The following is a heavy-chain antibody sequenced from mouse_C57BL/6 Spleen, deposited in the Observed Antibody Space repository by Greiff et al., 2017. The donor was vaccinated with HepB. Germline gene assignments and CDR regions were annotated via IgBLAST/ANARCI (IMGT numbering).Heavy chain of an antibody. Sequence: QVQLKESGAELARPGASVKLSCKASGYTFTSYGISWVKQRTGQGLEWIGEIYPRSGNTYYNEKFKGKATLTADKSSSTAYMELRSLTSEDSAVYFCARMATTVVWGQGTTLTVSS. V-gene: IGHV1-81*01. CDR1: GYTFTSYG. D-gene: IGHD1-1*01. CDR2: IYPRSGNT. J-gene: IGHJ2*01. CDR3: ARMATTVV.